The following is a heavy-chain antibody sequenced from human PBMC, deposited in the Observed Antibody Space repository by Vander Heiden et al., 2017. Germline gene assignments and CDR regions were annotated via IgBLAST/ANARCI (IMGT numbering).Heavy chain of an antibody. D-gene: IGHD3-22*01. CDR1: GYTFTSYA. CDR2: INAANAKT. V-gene: IGHV1-3*01. J-gene: IGHJ4*02. CDR3: ARGADYYDSNGNFPIFDY. Sequence: QVQLAQSGAEVKKPGASVKVSCKTSGYTFTSYAMHWVRQAPGQRLEWMGWINAANAKTKYSQDFQGRVTITRDTSASIADMELSSLRSEDTAVYYCARGADYYDSNGNFPIFDYWGQGTLVTVSS.